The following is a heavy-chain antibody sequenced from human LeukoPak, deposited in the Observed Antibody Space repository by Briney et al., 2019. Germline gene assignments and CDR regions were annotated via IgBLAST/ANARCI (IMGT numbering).Heavy chain of an antibody. Sequence: GGSLRLSCAASGFTSSDYYMSWIRQAPGKGLEWVSYISSSSSYTNYADSVKGRFTISRDNAKNSLYLQMNSLRAEDTAVYYCARDGSGPYYYYGMDVWGKGTTVTVSS. CDR3: ARDGSGPYYYYGMDV. V-gene: IGHV3-11*06. D-gene: IGHD3-10*01. CDR2: ISSSSSYT. J-gene: IGHJ6*04. CDR1: GFTSSDYY.